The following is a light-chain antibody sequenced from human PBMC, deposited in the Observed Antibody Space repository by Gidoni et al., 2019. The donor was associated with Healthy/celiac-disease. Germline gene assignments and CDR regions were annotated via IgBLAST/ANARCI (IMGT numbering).Light chain of an antibody. V-gene: IGLV2-23*01. CDR1: SSDVGSYNL. CDR3: CSYAGSSTLKWV. J-gene: IGLJ3*02. CDR2: EGS. Sequence: QSALTQPASVSGSPGQSITIPCTGTSSDVGSYNLVSWYQQHPGKAPKLMIYEGSKRPSGVSNRFSGSKSGNTASLTISGLQAEDEADYYCCSYAGSSTLKWVFGGGTKLTVL.